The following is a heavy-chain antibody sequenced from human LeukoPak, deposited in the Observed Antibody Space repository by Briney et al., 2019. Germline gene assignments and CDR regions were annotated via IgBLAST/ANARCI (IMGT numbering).Heavy chain of an antibody. V-gene: IGHV3-30*02. Sequence: GGSLRLSCAASGFTFSSYGMHWVRQAPGKGLEWVAFIRYDGSNKYYADSVKGRFTISRDNSKNTLYLQMNSLRAEDTAVYYCAKDLMGYCSSTSCPTPDDAFDIWGQGTMVTVSS. D-gene: IGHD2-2*01. J-gene: IGHJ3*02. CDR2: IRYDGSNK. CDR1: GFTFSSYG. CDR3: AKDLMGYCSSTSCPTPDDAFDI.